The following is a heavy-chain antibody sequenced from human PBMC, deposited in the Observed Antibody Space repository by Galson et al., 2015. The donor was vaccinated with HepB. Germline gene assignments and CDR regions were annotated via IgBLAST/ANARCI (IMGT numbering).Heavy chain of an antibody. CDR2: TYYRSKWYN. J-gene: IGHJ4*02. Sequence: CAISGDSVSSTSAAWGWIRQSPSRGLEWLGRTYYRSKWYNGYAVSVRGRITINPDISKNQFSLQLNSLTPEDTAVYYCAKGGAGHFPYWGQGTLVTVTS. CDR3: AKGGAGHFPY. V-gene: IGHV6-1*01. CDR1: GDSVSSTSAA. D-gene: IGHD1-26*01.